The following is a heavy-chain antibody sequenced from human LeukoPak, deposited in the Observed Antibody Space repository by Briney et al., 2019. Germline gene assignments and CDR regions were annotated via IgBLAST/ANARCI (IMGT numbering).Heavy chain of an antibody. J-gene: IGHJ4*02. CDR3: ERDFSSIAANFFDY. D-gene: IGHD6-6*01. Sequence: ASVTVSCKASGYIFATYGINWVRQAPGQGVEWMGWISPYNHDTDYAQKFKGRVTLTTEKSTKTVYMEVRSLKSDDKAVYLWERDFSSIAANFFDYWGQGTLVTVSS. V-gene: IGHV1-18*01. CDR1: GYIFATYG. CDR2: ISPYNHDT.